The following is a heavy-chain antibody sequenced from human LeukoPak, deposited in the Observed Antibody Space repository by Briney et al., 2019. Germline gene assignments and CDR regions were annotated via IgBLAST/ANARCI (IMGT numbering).Heavy chain of an antibody. CDR3: ARDEGSGWFDP. J-gene: IGHJ5*02. D-gene: IGHD3-10*01. CDR2: ISTSGTS. CDR1: GGSISRGSYY. Sequence: PSETLSLTCTVSGGSISRGSYYWSWIRQTAGKGLEWIGRISTSGTSNYNPSLKSRLTISVDTSKNQLSLKLSSVTAADTAVYYCARDEGSGWFDPWGQGTLVTVSS. V-gene: IGHV4-61*02.